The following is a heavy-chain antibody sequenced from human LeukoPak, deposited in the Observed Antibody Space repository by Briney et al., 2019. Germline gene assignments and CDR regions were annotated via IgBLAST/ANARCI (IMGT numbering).Heavy chain of an antibody. V-gene: IGHV1-46*01. CDR3: ARRIAAAGTRDAFDI. CDR1: GYTFTSYY. D-gene: IGHD6-13*01. CDR2: INPSGGST. Sequence: ASVKVSCKASGYTFTSYYMHWVRQAPGQGLEWMGIINPSGGSTSCAQKFQGRVTMTRDMSTSTVYMELSSLRSEDTAVYYCARRIAAAGTRDAFDIWGQGTMVTVSS. J-gene: IGHJ3*02.